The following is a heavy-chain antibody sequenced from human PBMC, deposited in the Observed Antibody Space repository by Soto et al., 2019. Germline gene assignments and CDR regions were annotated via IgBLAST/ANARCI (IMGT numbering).Heavy chain of an antibody. Sequence: QVQLVQSGAEVKKPGASVKVSCKVSGYTLTELSMHWVRQAPGKGLEGMGGFDPEDGETIYAQKFQGRVTMTEDTSTDRAHMEQSSLRSEDTAVYYCATDLDSSGYVLFDYWGQGTLVTVSS. CDR3: ATDLDSSGYVLFDY. CDR2: FDPEDGET. CDR1: GYTLTELS. J-gene: IGHJ4*02. D-gene: IGHD3-22*01. V-gene: IGHV1-24*01.